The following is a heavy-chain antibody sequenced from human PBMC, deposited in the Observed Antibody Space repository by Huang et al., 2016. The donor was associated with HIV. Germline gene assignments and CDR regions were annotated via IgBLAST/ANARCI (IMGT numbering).Heavy chain of an antibody. CDR2: IYYSGST. CDR1: GDSISSGGYY. J-gene: IGHJ5*02. Sequence: QVQLQESGPGLVKPSQTLSLTCTVSGDSISSGGYYWSWIRQPPGKGLEWIGYIYYSGSTYYNPSLKRRVTISVDTSKNQFSLKLSSVTAADTAVYYCAREGKTGTWFDPWGQGTLVTVSS. CDR3: AREGKTGTWFDP. D-gene: IGHD1-1*01. V-gene: IGHV4-30-4*08.